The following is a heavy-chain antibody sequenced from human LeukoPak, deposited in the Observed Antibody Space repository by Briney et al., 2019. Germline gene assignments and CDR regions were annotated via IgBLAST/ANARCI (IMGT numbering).Heavy chain of an antibody. CDR1: GFTFSSYS. J-gene: IGHJ4*02. CDR3: AKYCSGATCSGY. CDR2: IKESGDIT. D-gene: IGHD2-15*01. Sequence: GGSLRHSCAASGFTFSSYSMCWVRQAPGKGPEWVSGIKESGDITYYADSVKGRFTISRDNSKNTLYLQMNSLRAEDTAKYYCAKYCSGATCSGYWGQGTLVTVSS. V-gene: IGHV3-23*01.